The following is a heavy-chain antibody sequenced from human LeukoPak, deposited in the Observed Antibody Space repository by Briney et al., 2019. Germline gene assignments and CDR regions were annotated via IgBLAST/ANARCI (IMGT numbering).Heavy chain of an antibody. CDR3: ASSYYGSGSYFYYYYMDV. J-gene: IGHJ6*03. D-gene: IGHD3-10*01. CDR1: GGSISSYY. Sequence: PSETLSLTCTVSGGSISSYYWSCIRQPPGKGLKWSGYIYYSGSTNYNPSLKSRVTISVDTSKHQFSLKLSSVTAADTAVYYCASSYYGSGSYFYYYYMDVWGKGTTVTVSS. CDR2: IYYSGST. V-gene: IGHV4-59*08.